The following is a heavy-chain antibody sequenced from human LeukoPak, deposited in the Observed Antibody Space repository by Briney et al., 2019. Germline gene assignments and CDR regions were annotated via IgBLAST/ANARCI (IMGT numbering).Heavy chain of an antibody. Sequence: PSETLSLTCAVYGGSFSGYYWSWIRQPPGKGLEWIGEINHRGSTNYNPSLKSRVTISVDTSKNQFSLKLSSVTAADTAVYYCARRRKGYCSSTSCPRNWFDPWGQGTLVTVSS. D-gene: IGHD2-2*01. CDR3: ARRRKGYCSSTSCPRNWFDP. V-gene: IGHV4-34*01. CDR1: GGSFSGYY. J-gene: IGHJ5*02. CDR2: INHRGST.